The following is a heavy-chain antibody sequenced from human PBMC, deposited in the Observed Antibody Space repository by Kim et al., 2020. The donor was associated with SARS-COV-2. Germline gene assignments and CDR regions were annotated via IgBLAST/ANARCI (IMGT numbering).Heavy chain of an antibody. V-gene: IGHV4-31*03. D-gene: IGHD3-3*01. CDR3: ARDCTIFGPLAPYLDV. CDR1: GGSISSGGYY. CDR2: IYYSGST. Sequence: SETLSLTCTVSGGSISSGGYYWSWIRQHPGKGLEWIGYIYYSGSTYYNPSLKSRVTISVDTSKNQFSLKLSSVTAADTAVYYCARDCTIFGPLAPYLDVWGQGTTVTVSS. J-gene: IGHJ6*02.